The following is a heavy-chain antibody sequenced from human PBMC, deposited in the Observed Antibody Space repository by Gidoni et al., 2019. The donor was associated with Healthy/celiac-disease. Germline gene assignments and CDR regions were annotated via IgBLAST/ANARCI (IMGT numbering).Heavy chain of an antibody. D-gene: IGHD3-22*01. J-gene: IGHJ4*02. V-gene: IGHV3-30-3*01. CDR3: ARVQYYYDSSGYLQYYFDY. Sequence: QVQLVESGGGVVQPGRSLRLSCSASGFTFSSYAMPWVRQAPGKGLEWVAVISYDGSNKYYADSVKGRFTISRDNSKNTLYLQMNSLRAEDTAVYYCARVQYYYDSSGYLQYYFDYWGQGTLVTVSS. CDR1: GFTFSSYA. CDR2: ISYDGSNK.